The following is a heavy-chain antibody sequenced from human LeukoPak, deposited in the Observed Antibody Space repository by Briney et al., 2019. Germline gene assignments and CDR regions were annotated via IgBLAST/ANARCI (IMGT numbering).Heavy chain of an antibody. J-gene: IGHJ4*02. D-gene: IGHD6-6*01. CDR3: ARDDGSSKFDY. CDR1: GFNFNIYN. V-gene: IGHV3-21*01. Sequence: GGSLRLSCAASGFNFNIYNMNWVRQAPGKGLEWVSSISTSSSYIYYADSVKGRFTISRDDAKNSLYLLMNSLRAEDTAVYYCARDDGSSKFDYWGQGTLVTVSS. CDR2: ISTSSSYI.